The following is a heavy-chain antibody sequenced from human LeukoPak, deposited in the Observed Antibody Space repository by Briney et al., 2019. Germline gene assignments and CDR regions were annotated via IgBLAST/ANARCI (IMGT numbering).Heavy chain of an antibody. J-gene: IGHJ4*02. CDR2: IAYDGGEK. Sequence: PGGSLRLSCAASGFTFSNYVMHWVRQAPGKGLEWVALIAYDGGEKYYADSVKGRFTISRDNSKNTLYLQMNSLRAEDTAMFYCARGGGAGPRESGYFAYWARGARVTVSS. CDR1: GFTFSNYV. CDR3: ARGGGAGPRESGYFAY. V-gene: IGHV3-30-3*01. D-gene: IGHD1-26*01.